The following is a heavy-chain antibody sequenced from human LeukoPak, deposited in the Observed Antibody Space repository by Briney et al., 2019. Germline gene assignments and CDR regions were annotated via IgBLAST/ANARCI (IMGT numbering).Heavy chain of an antibody. CDR1: GGTFSSYA. D-gene: IGHD3-10*01. Sequence: SVKVSCKASGGTFSSYAISWVRQAPGQGLEWMGGIIPIFGTANYAQKFQGRVTLTTDTSTSTAHMDLRSLRSDDTAVYYCVRDSDHAPDYWGQGTLVTVSS. J-gene: IGHJ4*02. V-gene: IGHV1-69*05. CDR2: IIPIFGTA. CDR3: VRDSDHAPDY.